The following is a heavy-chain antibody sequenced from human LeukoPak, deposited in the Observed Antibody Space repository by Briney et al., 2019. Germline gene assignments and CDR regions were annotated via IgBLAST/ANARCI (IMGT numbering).Heavy chain of an antibody. D-gene: IGHD4-17*01. V-gene: IGHV3-23*01. CDR1: GFTFNNYA. J-gene: IGHJ4*02. Sequence: PGGSLRLFCAASGFTFNNYAMSWVRQAPGKGLEWVSAISSSGSSTYYADSVKGRFTISRDNSKNTLYLQMNSLRAEDTAAYYCARGAYGDYDYWGQGTLVTVSS. CDR3: ARGAYGDYDY. CDR2: ISSSGSST.